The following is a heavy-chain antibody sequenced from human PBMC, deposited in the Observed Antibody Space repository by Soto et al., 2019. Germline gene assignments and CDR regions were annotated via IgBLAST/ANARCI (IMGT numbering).Heavy chain of an antibody. CDR1: GFTFTSSA. CDR3: AAVGDGSGSYYSPYYYYYGMDV. Sequence: VKVSCKASGFTFTSSAVQWVRQARGQRLEWIGWIVVGSGNTNYAQKFQERVTITRDMSTSTAYMGLSSLRSEDTAVYYCAAVGDGSGSYYSPYYYYYGMDVWGQGTTVTVSS. D-gene: IGHD3-10*01. CDR2: IVVGSGNT. V-gene: IGHV1-58*01. J-gene: IGHJ6*02.